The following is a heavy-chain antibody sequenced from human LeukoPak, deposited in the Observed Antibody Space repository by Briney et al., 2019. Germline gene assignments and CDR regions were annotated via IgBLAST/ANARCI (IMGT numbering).Heavy chain of an antibody. CDR3: AEDNSVGDIAWWFDP. D-gene: IGHD1-26*01. V-gene: IGHV1-46*01. CDR2: INPSGTWT. CDR1: AHTFSRSY. J-gene: IGHJ5*02. Sequence: GASVKVSCKASAHTFSRSYMHWVRQAPGQGLEWMGVINPSGTWTSYAQKFRGRITMTRDMSTSTDYMELRSLGFEDTAGYYCAEDNSVGDIAWWFDPWGQGTLVTVSS.